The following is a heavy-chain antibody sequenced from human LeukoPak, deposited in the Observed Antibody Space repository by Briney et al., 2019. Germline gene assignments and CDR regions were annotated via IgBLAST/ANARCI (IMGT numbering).Heavy chain of an antibody. D-gene: IGHD6-13*01. CDR3: ATEYSSSDEID. V-gene: IGHV1-69*02. CDR2: IIPILGIA. Sequence: ASVKVSCKASGYTFTGYYMHWVRQAPGQGLEWMGRIIPILGIANYAQKFQGRVTITADKSTSTAYMELSSLRSEDTAVYYCATEYSSSDEIDWGQGTLVTVSS. J-gene: IGHJ4*02. CDR1: GYTFTGYY.